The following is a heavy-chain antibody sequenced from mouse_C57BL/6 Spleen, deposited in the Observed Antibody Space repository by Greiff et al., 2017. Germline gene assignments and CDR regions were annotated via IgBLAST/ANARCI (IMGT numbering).Heavy chain of an antibody. CDR3: ARGTAQVYYFDY. J-gene: IGHJ2*01. CDR1: GYAFSSYW. V-gene: IGHV1-80*01. CDR2: IYPGDGDT. D-gene: IGHD3-2*02. Sequence: QVQLQQSGAELVKPGASVKISCKASGYAFSSYWMNWVKQRPGKGLEWIGQIYPGDGDTNYNGKFKGKATLTADKSSSTAYMQLRSLTSEDSAVYFCARGTAQVYYFDYWGQGTTLTVSS.